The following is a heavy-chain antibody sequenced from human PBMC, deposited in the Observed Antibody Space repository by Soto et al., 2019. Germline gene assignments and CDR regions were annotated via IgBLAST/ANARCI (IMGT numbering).Heavy chain of an antibody. CDR3: ARYAPSRLTETDDAFDI. CDR1: GGTFSSYA. J-gene: IGHJ3*02. CDR2: IIPIFGTA. D-gene: IGHD3-16*01. Sequence: QVQLVQSGAEVKKPGSSVKVSCKASGGTFSSYAISWVRQAPGQGLEWMGGIIPIFGTANYAQKFQGRVTITADESTSTAYMELSSLRSEDTAVYYCARYAPSRLTETDDAFDIWGQGTMVTVSS. V-gene: IGHV1-69*01.